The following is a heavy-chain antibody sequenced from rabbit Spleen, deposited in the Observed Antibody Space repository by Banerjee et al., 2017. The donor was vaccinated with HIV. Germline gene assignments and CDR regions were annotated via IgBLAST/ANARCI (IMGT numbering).Heavy chain of an antibody. D-gene: IGHD1-1*01. CDR3: ARDLIGIIGWNFYL. Sequence: QSLEESGGGLVKPEGSLTLTCKASGVSFSDKDVMCWVRQAPGKVLEWIACVNTYTGKSVYASWATGRFTISRTSSITVTLQMTSLTAADTATYFCARDLIGIIGWNFYLWGPGTLVTVS. V-gene: IGHV1S40*01. CDR2: VNTYTGKS. J-gene: IGHJ4*01. CDR1: GVSFSDKDV.